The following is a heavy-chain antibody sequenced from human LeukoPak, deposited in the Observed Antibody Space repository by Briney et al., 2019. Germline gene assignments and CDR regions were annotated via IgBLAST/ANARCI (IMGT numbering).Heavy chain of an antibody. J-gene: IGHJ4*02. CDR3: ATDRSSIAARPH. CDR2: INSDGSST. D-gene: IGHD6-6*01. Sequence: GGSLRLSRAASGFTFSSYAMSWVRQAPGKGLVWVSRINSDGSSTNYADSVKGRFTISRDNAKNTLYLQMNSLRAEDTAVYYCATDRSSIAARPHWGQGTLVTVSS. V-gene: IGHV3-74*01. CDR1: GFTFSSYA.